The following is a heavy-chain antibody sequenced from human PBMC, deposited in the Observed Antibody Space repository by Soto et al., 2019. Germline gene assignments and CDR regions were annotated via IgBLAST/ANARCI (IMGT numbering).Heavy chain of an antibody. CDR1: GGSISSYY. D-gene: IGHD2-2*01. J-gene: IGHJ6*03. Sequence: SETLSLTCTVSGGSISSYYWSWIRQPPGKGLEWIGYIYYSGSTNYNPSLKSRVTISVDTSKNQFSLKLSSVTAADTAVYYCARGISYCSSTSCYGEPADYYYYMDVWGKGTTVTVSS. CDR2: IYYSGST. CDR3: ARGISYCSSTSCYGEPADYYYYMDV. V-gene: IGHV4-59*01.